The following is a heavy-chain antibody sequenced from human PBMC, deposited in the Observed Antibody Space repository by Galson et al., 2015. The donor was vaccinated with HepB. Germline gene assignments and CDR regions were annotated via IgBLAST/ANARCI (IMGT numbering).Heavy chain of an antibody. CDR3: TRHRAAGSGWNDAFDI. CDR2: IRSKANSYAT. Sequence: SLRLSCAASGFTFSGSAMHWVRQAPGKGLEWVGRIRSKANSYATAYAASVKGRFTISRDDSKNTAYLQMNSLKTEDTAVYYCTRHRAAGSGWNDAFDIWGQGTMVTVSS. V-gene: IGHV3-73*01. J-gene: IGHJ3*02. D-gene: IGHD6-19*01. CDR1: GFTFSGSA.